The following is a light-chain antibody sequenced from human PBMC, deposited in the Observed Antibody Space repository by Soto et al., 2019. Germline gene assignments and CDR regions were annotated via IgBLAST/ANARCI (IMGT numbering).Light chain of an antibody. CDR2: WAS. Sequence: DIVLTQSPDSLAVSLGXXXXXXXXXXXXXLYSSDNKNYLSWYQQRPGQPPKLLFYWASTRESGVPDRFSGSGSGTHFTLTITSLQAEDVAVYYCQQYYSSPPTFGQGTKVDI. J-gene: IGKJ1*01. CDR1: XXXLYSSDNKNY. CDR3: QQYYSSPPT. V-gene: IGKV4-1*01.